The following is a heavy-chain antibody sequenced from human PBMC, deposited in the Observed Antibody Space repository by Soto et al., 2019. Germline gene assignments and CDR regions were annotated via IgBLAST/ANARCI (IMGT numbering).Heavy chain of an antibody. CDR1: GYTFTSYG. CDR3: ARDFGDYYDSSGCFEI. Sequence: ASVKVSCKSSGYTFTSYGISWVRPAPGQGLEWMGWISAYNGNTNYAQKLQGRVTMTTDTSTSTAYMELRSLRSDDTAVYYCARDFGDYYDSSGCFEIWGQGTMVTVSS. CDR2: ISAYNGNT. D-gene: IGHD3-22*01. V-gene: IGHV1-18*01. J-gene: IGHJ3*02.